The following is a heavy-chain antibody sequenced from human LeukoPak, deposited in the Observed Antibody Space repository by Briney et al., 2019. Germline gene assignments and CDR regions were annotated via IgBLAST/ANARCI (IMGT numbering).Heavy chain of an antibody. J-gene: IGHJ4*02. D-gene: IGHD3-22*01. CDR2: IIPIFGTA. V-gene: IGHV1-69*06. CDR3: ARDVYVHRDYYDSSGYYNPLVY. Sequence: SVKVSCKASGGTFSSYAISWVRQAPGQGLEWMGGIIPIFGTANYAQKFQGRVTITADKSTSTAYMELSSLRSEDTAVYYCARDVYVHRDYYDSSGYYNPLVYWGQGTLVTVSS. CDR1: GGTFSSYA.